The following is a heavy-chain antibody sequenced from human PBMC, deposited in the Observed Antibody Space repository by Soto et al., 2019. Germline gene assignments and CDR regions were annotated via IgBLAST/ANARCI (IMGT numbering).Heavy chain of an antibody. CDR2: ISGSGGTT. CDR1: GFTFRSYG. CDR3: GGRGPPCIVFDF. D-gene: IGHD2-15*01. V-gene: IGHV3-23*01. J-gene: IGHJ3*01. Sequence: GGSLRLSCAASGFTFRSYGMSWVRQAPGKGLEWVSTISGSGGTTYYADSVKGRFTISRDNSKNTLYLQMNSLSAEDTAVYYCGGRGPPCIVFDFWGKGKMVPVSS.